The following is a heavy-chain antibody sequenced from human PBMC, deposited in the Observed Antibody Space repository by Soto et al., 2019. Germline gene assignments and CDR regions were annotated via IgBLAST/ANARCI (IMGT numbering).Heavy chain of an antibody. CDR1: GGTFSIYA. V-gene: IGHV1-69*01. CDR3: ARSQGSSTSLEIYYYYYYGMDV. D-gene: IGHD2-2*01. CDR2: IIPISGTA. Sequence: QVQLVQSGAEVKKPGSSVKVSCKASGGTFSIYAISWVRQAPGQGLEWMGGIIPISGTANYAQKFQGRVTITADESTSTAYMELSSLRSEDTAVYYCARSQGSSTSLEIYYYYYYGMDVWGQGTKVTVSS. J-gene: IGHJ6*02.